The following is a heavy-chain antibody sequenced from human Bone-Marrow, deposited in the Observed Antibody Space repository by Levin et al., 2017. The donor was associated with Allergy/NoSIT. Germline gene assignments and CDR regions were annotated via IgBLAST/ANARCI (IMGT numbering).Heavy chain of an antibody. D-gene: IGHD6-13*01. J-gene: IGHJ4*01. Sequence: PTASVKVSCKASGYIFTNYAIHWVRQAPGQRLEWMGWINVGNGKTRYSQRLQGRVTITRDTAATTAYMELRSLTSEDTAVYYCATHSGSSAAGLDYWGHGTLVAVSS. CDR3: ATHSGSSAAGLDY. CDR1: GYIFTNYA. V-gene: IGHV1-3*01. CDR2: INVGNGKT.